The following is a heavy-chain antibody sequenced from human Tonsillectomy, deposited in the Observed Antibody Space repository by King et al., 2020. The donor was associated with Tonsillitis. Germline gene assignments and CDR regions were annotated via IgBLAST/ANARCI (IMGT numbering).Heavy chain of an antibody. CDR1: GFTFDDYA. J-gene: IGHJ3*02. CDR2: ISWNSGSI. V-gene: IGHV3-9*01. Sequence: VQLVESGGGLVQPGRSLRLSCAASGFTFDDYAMHWVRQAPGKGLEWVSGISWNSGSIGYADSVKGRFTISRDNAKNSLYLQMNSLRAEDTALYYCAKGIAASLDAFDICGQGTMVTVSS. D-gene: IGHD6-13*01. CDR3: AKGIAASLDAFDI.